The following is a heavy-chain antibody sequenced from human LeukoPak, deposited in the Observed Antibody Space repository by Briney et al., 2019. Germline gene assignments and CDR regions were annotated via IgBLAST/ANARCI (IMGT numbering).Heavy chain of an antibody. D-gene: IGHD3-3*01. V-gene: IGHV4-59*08. CDR2: IYYSGST. CDR1: GGSISSYY. CDR3: ARHNKYYDFWSGYSM. J-gene: IGHJ4*02. Sequence: SETLSLTCTVSGGSISSYYWSWIRQPPGKGLEWIGYIYYSGSTNYNPSLKSRVTISVDTSKNQFSLKLSSVTAADTAVYYCARHNKYYDFWSGYSMWGQGTLVTVSS.